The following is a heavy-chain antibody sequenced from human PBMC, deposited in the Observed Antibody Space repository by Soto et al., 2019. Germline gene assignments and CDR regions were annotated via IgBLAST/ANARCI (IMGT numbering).Heavy chain of an antibody. D-gene: IGHD5-12*01. CDR2: INPSGGST. Sequence: QVQLVQSGAEVKKPGASVKVSCKASGYTFTSYYMHWVRQAPGQGLEWMGIINPSGGSTSYAQKFQGRVTMTRDTSTSTVYMELSSLRSEDTAVYYCARDHIVATISNGAGDGMDVWGQGTTVTVSS. CDR1: GYTFTSYY. J-gene: IGHJ6*02. CDR3: ARDHIVATISNGAGDGMDV. V-gene: IGHV1-46*01.